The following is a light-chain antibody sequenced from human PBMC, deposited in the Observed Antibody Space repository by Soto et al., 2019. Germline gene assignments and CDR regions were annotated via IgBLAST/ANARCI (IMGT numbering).Light chain of an antibody. CDR2: WAS. V-gene: IGKV4-1*01. J-gene: IGKJ4*02. CDR1: QTVLYSPNNMNY. Sequence: DIVMTQSPDSLAVSLGERVTINCKSSQTVLYSPNNMNYLAWYHQKPGQAPTLVLYWASTRESGGPDRFSGSGAGTDFPLPFSSLQGEGGAVDYGQQFLYLPPTFGGGTKGDIK. CDR3: QQFLYLPPT.